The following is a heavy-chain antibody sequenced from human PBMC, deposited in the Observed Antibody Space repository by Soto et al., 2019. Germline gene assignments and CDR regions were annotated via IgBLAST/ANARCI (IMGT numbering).Heavy chain of an antibody. Sequence: SETLSLTCAVSGRSISSGGYSWSWIRQPPGKGLEWIGYIYHSGSTYYNPSLKSRVTISVDRSKNQFSLKLSSVTAAYTAVYYCARLRSPWDQVNLVTVS. V-gene: IGHV4-30-2*01. J-gene: IGHJ5*02. CDR3: ARLRSP. CDR2: IYHSGST. CDR1: GRSISSGGYS. D-gene: IGHD3-10*01.